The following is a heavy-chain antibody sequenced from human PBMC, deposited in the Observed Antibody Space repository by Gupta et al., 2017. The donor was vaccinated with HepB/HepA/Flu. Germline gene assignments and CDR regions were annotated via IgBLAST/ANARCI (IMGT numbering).Heavy chain of an antibody. J-gene: IGHJ3*02. V-gene: IGHV3-66*01. CDR1: GFTVSRTY. D-gene: IGHD2/OR15-2a*01. CDR3: ARGGNNYFSLDAFDI. Sequence: EVQLVESGGNLVQPGGSLRLSCAASGFTVSRTYLSWVRQAPGKGLEWVSIVYSGGSTYYADSVKGRFTISRDNSNNTLYLQMNSLRAEDTAVYYCARGGNNYFSLDAFDIWGQGTMVTVSS. CDR2: VYSGGST.